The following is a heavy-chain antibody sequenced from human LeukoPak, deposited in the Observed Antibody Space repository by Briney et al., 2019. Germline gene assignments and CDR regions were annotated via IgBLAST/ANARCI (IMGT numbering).Heavy chain of an antibody. CDR1: GLTPSRYA. Sequence: RSGPSHTPSCAASGLTPSRYATSCARHAPGKGLEWVSAIRGSGGSTYYADSVKGRFTISRDNSKNTLYLQMNSLRAEDTAVYYCATMVRGVLWGQGTLVTVSS. CDR2: IRGSGGST. J-gene: IGHJ4*02. V-gene: IGHV3-23*01. CDR3: ATMVRGVL. D-gene: IGHD3-10*01.